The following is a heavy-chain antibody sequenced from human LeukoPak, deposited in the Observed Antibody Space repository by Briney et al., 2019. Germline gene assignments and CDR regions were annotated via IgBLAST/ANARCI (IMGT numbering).Heavy chain of an antibody. D-gene: IGHD3-22*01. Sequence: GGSLRLSCAASGFTFSNYGMNWVRQAPGKGLEWVSGISGSGGNTYYADCVKGRFTISRDNSKNTLYLQMNSLRPEDTAVYYCARDRYYFDSRGYYYPSYYFDYWGQGSLVTVSS. CDR3: ARDRYYFDSRGYYYPSYYFDY. CDR1: GFTFSNYG. V-gene: IGHV3-23*01. J-gene: IGHJ4*02. CDR2: ISGSGGNT.